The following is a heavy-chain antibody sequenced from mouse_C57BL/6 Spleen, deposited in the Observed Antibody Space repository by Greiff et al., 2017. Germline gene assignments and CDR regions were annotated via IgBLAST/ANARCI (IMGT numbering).Heavy chain of an antibody. CDR3: ARDLGYSNGYFDY. CDR2: INYDGSST. CDR1: GFTFSDYY. Sequence: EVKLVESEGGLVQPGSSMKLSCTASGFTFSDYYMAWVRQVPEKGLEWVANINYDGSSTYYLDSLKSRFIISRDNAKNILYLQMISLKSEDTATYYCARDLGYSNGYFDYWGQGTTLTVSS. J-gene: IGHJ2*01. D-gene: IGHD2-5*01. V-gene: IGHV5-16*01.